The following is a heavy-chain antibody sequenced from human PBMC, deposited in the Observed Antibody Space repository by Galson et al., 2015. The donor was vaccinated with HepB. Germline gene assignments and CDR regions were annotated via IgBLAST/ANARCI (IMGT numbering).Heavy chain of an antibody. CDR3: AREVSGWSYYYYYGMDV. Sequence: SLRLSCAASGFTFSSYWMHWVRQAPGKGLVWVSRINSDGSSTSYADSVKGRFTISRDNAKNTLCLQMNSLRAEDTAVYYCAREVSGWSYYYYYGMDVWGQGTLVTVSS. CDR1: GFTFSSYW. CDR2: INSDGSST. D-gene: IGHD6-19*01. J-gene: IGHJ6*02. V-gene: IGHV3-74*01.